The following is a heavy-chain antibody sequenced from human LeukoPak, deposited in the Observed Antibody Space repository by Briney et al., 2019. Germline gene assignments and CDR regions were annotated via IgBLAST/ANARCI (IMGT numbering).Heavy chain of an antibody. CDR2: IWYGGSNK. J-gene: IGHJ6*04. D-gene: IGHD1-1*01. CDR1: GFTFSSYG. Sequence: GRSLRLSCAASGFTFSSYGMHWVRQAPGKGLEWVAVIWYGGSNKYYADSVKSRFTISRDNSKNTLYLQMNSLRAEDTAVYYCARDRDNWNDSSYYYYGMDVWGKGTTVTVSS. V-gene: IGHV3-33*01. CDR3: ARDRDNWNDSSYYYYGMDV.